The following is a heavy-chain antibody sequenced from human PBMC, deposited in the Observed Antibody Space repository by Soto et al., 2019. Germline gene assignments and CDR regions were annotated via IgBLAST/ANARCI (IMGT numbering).Heavy chain of an antibody. D-gene: IGHD5-18*01. CDR2: LNPDTGNT. Sequence: QVQLVQSGAELKKPGASVNISCTASGFTFSDNLINWVRQVPGQGLEWMGWLNPDTGNTRYSETFPGRVTISRHPSASIAYLELSGLENEDTALYFFARDIQSVGPRANDAFDVWGQGTMITVSS. V-gene: IGHV1-3*01. J-gene: IGHJ3*01. CDR1: GFTFSDNL. CDR3: ARDIQSVGPRANDAFDV.